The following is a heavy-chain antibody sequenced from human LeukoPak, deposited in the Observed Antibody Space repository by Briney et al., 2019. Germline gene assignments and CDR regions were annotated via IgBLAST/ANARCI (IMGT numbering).Heavy chain of an antibody. V-gene: IGHV4-59*08. J-gene: IGHJ4*02. Sequence: SETLSLTCTVSGGSISSYYWSWIRQPPGKGLEWTGYIYYSGSTNYNPSLKSRVTISVDTSKNQFSLKLSSVTAADTAVYYCARARTSYTPPDYWGQGTLVTVSS. CDR2: IYYSGST. CDR3: ARARTSYTPPDY. CDR1: GGSISSYY. D-gene: IGHD3-16*01.